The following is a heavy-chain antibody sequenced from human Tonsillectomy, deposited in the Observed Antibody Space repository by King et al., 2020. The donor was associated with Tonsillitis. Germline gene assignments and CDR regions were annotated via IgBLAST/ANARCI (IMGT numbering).Heavy chain of an antibody. Sequence: QLVQSGGGVVQPGRSLRLSCAASGFTFSSYGMHWVRQAPGKGLEWVALISYDGSNKYYADSVKGRFTISRDNSKNTLYLQMNSLRAEDTAVYYCAKGLYDSWSGYLTQGIAFDIWGQGTMVTVSS. J-gene: IGHJ3*02. CDR2: ISYDGSNK. CDR3: AKGLYDSWSGYLTQGIAFDI. CDR1: GFTFSSYG. D-gene: IGHD3-3*01. V-gene: IGHV3-30*18.